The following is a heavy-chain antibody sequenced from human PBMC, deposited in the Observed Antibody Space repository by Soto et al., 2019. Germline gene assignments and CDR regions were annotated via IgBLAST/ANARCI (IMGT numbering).Heavy chain of an antibody. CDR1: GFTFSSYE. CDR2: ISSSGSTI. V-gene: IGHV3-48*03. D-gene: IGHD3-10*01. J-gene: IGHJ6*02. Sequence: GGSLRLSCAASGFTFSSYEMNWVRQAPGKGLEWVSYISSSGSTIYYADSVKGRFTISRDNAKNSLYLQMNSLRAEDTAVYYCARDHCSGSGSSYYYYYYGMDVWGQGTPVTVYS. CDR3: ARDHCSGSGSSYYYYYYGMDV.